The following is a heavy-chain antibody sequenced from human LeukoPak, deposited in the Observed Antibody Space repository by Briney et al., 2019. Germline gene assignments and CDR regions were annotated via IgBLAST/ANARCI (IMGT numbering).Heavy chain of an antibody. V-gene: IGHV1-18*01. Sequence: GASVKVSCKASGYTFTSYGISWVRQAPGQGLEWMGWISAYNGNTNYAQKLQGRVTMTTDTSTSTAYMELRSLRSDDTAVYYCARAAQFWSGYWDDYYYYMDVWGKGTTVTVSS. CDR2: ISAYNGNT. CDR1: GYTFTSYG. J-gene: IGHJ6*03. D-gene: IGHD3-3*01. CDR3: ARAAQFWSGYWDDYYYYMDV.